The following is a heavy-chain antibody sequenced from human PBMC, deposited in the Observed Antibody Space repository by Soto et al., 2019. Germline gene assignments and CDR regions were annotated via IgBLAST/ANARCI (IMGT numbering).Heavy chain of an antibody. CDR2: INPNSGGT. Sequence: QVQLVQSGAEVKKPGASVKVSCKASGYTFTGYYMHWVRQAPGQGLEWMGWINPNSGGTNYAQKFQGWVTMTRDTSISTAFMELSRLRSDDTAVYYCARDMPGGGSGKFDPWGQGTLVTVSS. CDR1: GYTFTGYY. V-gene: IGHV1-2*04. CDR3: ARDMPGGGSGKFDP. J-gene: IGHJ5*02. D-gene: IGHD3-10*01.